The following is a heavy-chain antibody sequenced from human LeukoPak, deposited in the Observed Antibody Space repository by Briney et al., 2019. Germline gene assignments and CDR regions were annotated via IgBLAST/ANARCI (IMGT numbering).Heavy chain of an antibody. CDR1: GFTFSSYW. J-gene: IGHJ4*02. V-gene: IGHV3-74*01. CDR3: ARGPNSNWSGLDF. D-gene: IGHD6-6*01. CDR2: INTDGIST. Sequence: GGSLRLSCAASGFTFSSYWMHWVRQAPGKGLVWVSRINTDGISTSYADSVKGRFTISRDNAKNTVYLQMNSLRAEDTAVYYCARGPNSNWSGLDFWGQGTLFTVSS.